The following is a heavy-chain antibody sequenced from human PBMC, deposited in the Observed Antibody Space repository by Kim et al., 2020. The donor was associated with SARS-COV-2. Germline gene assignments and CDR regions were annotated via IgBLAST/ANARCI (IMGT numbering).Heavy chain of an antibody. Sequence: GGSLRLSCAASGFTFSSYAMSWVRQAPGKGLEWVSAISGSGGSTYHADSVKGRFTTSRDNSKNTLYLQMNSLRAEDTAVYYCAKVGYGDPTWGMDVWVQGTTVTVSS. J-gene: IGHJ6*02. CDR2: ISGSGGST. CDR1: GFTFSSYA. CDR3: AKVGYGDPTWGMDV. D-gene: IGHD4-17*01. V-gene: IGHV3-23*01.